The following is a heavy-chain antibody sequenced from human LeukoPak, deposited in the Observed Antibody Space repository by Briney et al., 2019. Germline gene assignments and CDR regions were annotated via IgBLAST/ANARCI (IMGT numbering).Heavy chain of an antibody. Sequence: SETLSLTCAVSGYSISSGYYWGWIRQPPGKGLEWIGSIYHSGSTYYNPSLKSRVTISVDTSNNQFSLKLTSVTAADTAVYYCASTYYDILTGYYDYYGMDVWGKGTTVTVSS. D-gene: IGHD3-9*01. CDR1: GYSISSGYY. V-gene: IGHV4-38-2*01. J-gene: IGHJ6*04. CDR2: IYHSGST. CDR3: ASTYYDILTGYYDYYGMDV.